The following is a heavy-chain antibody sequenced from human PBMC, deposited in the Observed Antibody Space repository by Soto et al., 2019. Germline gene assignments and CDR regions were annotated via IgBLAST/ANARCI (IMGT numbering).Heavy chain of an antibody. D-gene: IGHD6-19*01. Sequence: QVQLVESGGGVVQPGRSLRLSCAASGFTFSSYGMQWVRQAPGKGLEWVAVISYDGSNKYYADSVKDRFTISRDNSKSTLYLQMNSLRAYDTAVYYCVAGQYFFDYCGQGTLVTVSS. CDR3: VAGQYFFDY. CDR1: GFTFSSYG. CDR2: ISYDGSNK. J-gene: IGHJ4*02. V-gene: IGHV3-30*03.